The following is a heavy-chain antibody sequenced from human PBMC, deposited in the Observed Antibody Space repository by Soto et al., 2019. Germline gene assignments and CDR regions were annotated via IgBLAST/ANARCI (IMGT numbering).Heavy chain of an antibody. CDR1: GGSLSSGVYY. CDR3: ARGGSKAPNYFDY. D-gene: IGHD2-2*01. J-gene: IGHJ4*02. V-gene: IGHV4-31*03. Sequence: SETLSLTCTVSGGSLSSGVYYLSWLRQHPGKGLEWIGYIYYSGSTYYNPSLKSRVTISVDTSKNQFSLKLSSVTAADTAVYYCARGGSKAPNYFDYWGQGTLVTVSS. CDR2: IYYSGST.